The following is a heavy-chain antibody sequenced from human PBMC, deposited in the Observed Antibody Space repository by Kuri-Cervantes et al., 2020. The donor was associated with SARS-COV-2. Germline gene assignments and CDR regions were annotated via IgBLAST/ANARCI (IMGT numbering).Heavy chain of an antibody. CDR1: GGSISSGDYY. CDR2: IYYSGST. D-gene: IGHD6-19*01. CDR3: ATISASYSSGWYALY. V-gene: IGHV4-39*07. J-gene: IGHJ4*02. Sequence: SETLSLTCTVSGGSISSGDYYWGWIRQPPGKGLEWIGSIYYSGSTYYNPSLKSRVTISVDTSKNQFSLKLSSVTAADTAVYYCATISASYSSGWYALYWGQGTLVTVSS.